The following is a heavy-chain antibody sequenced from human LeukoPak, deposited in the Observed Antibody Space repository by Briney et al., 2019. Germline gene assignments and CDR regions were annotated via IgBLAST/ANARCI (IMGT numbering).Heavy chain of an antibody. D-gene: IGHD2-2*01. J-gene: IGHJ5*02. Sequence: PVASVKVSCKASGYTFTSYAMNWVRQAPGQGLEWMGWINTNTGNPTYAQGFTGRFVFSLDTSVSTAYLQISSLKAEDTAVYYCARARTGSHPKYCSSTSCGNWFDPWGQGTLVTVSS. V-gene: IGHV7-4-1*02. CDR3: ARARTGSHPKYCSSTSCGNWFDP. CDR2: INTNTGNP. CDR1: GYTFTSYA.